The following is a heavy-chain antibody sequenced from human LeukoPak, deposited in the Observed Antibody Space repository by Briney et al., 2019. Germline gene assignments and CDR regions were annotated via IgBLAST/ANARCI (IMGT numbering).Heavy chain of an antibody. Sequence: PSQTLSLTCTVSGGSISSANYYWSWIRQHPGKGLEWIGYMSNSGTTSNNPSLKSRVIISVDTSKNQFSLKLYSVTAADTAVYYCARGYYDFWSGYYGIEDYWGQGTLVTVSS. CDR2: MSNSGTT. J-gene: IGHJ4*02. CDR3: ARGYYDFWSGYYGIEDY. D-gene: IGHD3-3*01. V-gene: IGHV4-31*03. CDR1: GGSISSANYY.